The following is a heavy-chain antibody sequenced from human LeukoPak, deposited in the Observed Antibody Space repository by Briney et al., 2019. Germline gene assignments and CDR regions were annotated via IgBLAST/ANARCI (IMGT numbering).Heavy chain of an antibody. CDR2: IRYDGSNK. CDR3: AKDPNYYDGSGPDY. J-gene: IGHJ4*02. Sequence: GGSLRLSCAASGFTFSSYGMHWVRQAPGKGLEWVAFIRYDGSNKYYADSVKGRFTISRDNSKNTLYLQMNSLRAEDTAVYYCAKDPNYYDGSGPDYWGQGTLVTVSS. D-gene: IGHD3-22*01. CDR1: GFTFSSYG. V-gene: IGHV3-30*02.